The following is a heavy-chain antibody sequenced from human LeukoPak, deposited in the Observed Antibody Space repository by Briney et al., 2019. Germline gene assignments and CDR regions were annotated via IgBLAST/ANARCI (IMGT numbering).Heavy chain of an antibody. J-gene: IGHJ6*03. V-gene: IGHV4-59*01. D-gene: IGHD6-13*01. Sequence: SETLSLTCTVSGDSISSYYWSWIRQPPGKGLEWIGYIYHSGSTNYNPSLKSRATISVDTSKNQFSLKLSSVTAADTAVYYCARDSSSWPHYYYYMDVWGKGTTVTISS. CDR1: GDSISSYY. CDR2: IYHSGST. CDR3: ARDSSSWPHYYYYMDV.